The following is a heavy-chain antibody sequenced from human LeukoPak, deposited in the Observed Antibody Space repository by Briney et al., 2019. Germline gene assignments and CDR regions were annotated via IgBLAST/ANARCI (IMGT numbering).Heavy chain of an antibody. CDR1: GYTFTSYD. J-gene: IGHJ6*02. Sequence: ASVKVSCKASGYTFTSYDINWVRQATGQGLEWMGWMNPNSGNTGYAQKFQGRVTMTRNTSISTAYMELSSLRSEDTAVYYCAARKAARGVRPYYYGMDVWGQGTTVTVSS. D-gene: IGHD3-10*01. V-gene: IGHV1-8*01. CDR2: MNPNSGNT. CDR3: AARKAARGVRPYYYGMDV.